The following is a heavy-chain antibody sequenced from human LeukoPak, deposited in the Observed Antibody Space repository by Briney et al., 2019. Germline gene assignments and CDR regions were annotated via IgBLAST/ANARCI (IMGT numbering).Heavy chain of an antibody. J-gene: IGHJ4*02. Sequence: ASVKVSCKASGGTFSSYAISWVRQAPGQGLEWMGRIIPILGIANYAQKFQGRVTITADKSTSTAYMELSSLRSEDTAVYYCARDPRDIAAAGTFDYWGQGTLVTVSS. CDR2: IIPILGIA. D-gene: IGHD6-13*01. V-gene: IGHV1-69*04. CDR3: ARDPRDIAAAGTFDY. CDR1: GGTFSSYA.